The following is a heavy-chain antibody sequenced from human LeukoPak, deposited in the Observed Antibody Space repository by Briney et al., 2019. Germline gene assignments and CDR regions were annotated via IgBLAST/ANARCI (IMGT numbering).Heavy chain of an antibody. Sequence: GGSLRLSCAASGFPFSGYGMHWVRQAPGKGLEWVAVAYGDGSSQYYADSAKGRFSISEDISKNTLSLQMNSLRAEDTAVYSCATGGNFYYSHWGQGTLVTVSS. V-gene: IGHV3-33*01. D-gene: IGHD4-11*01. J-gene: IGHJ1*01. CDR2: AYGDGSSQ. CDR1: GFPFSGYG. CDR3: ATGGNFYYSH.